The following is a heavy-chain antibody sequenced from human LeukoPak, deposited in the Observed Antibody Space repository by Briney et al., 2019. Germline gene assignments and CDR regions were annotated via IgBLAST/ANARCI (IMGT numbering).Heavy chain of an antibody. CDR3: ARDIRSYSSSWYAYYYYGMDV. D-gene: IGHD6-13*01. J-gene: IGHJ6*02. CDR2: ISYGGSTK. V-gene: IGHV3-30*07. CDR1: GFTFSSYA. Sequence: GGSLRLSCAASGFTFSSYAMHWVRQAPGKGLEWVAVISYGGSTKYYADSVKGRFTISRDNAKNSLYLQMNSLRAEDTAVYYCARDIRSYSSSWYAYYYYGMDVWGQGTTVTVSS.